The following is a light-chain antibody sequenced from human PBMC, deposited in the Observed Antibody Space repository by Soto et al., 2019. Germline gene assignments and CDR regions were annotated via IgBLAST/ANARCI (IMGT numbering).Light chain of an antibody. CDR2: GAS. Sequence: EIVMTQSPAILSVSPGERATLSCRASQTISSNLAWYQQRPGQAPRLLIHGASTRATGVPARFSGSGSGTEFTLTISSLQSEDFAAYYCQQYHNWPPQYTFGQGTKLQIK. J-gene: IGKJ2*01. CDR1: QTISSN. CDR3: QQYHNWPPQYT. V-gene: IGKV3-15*01.